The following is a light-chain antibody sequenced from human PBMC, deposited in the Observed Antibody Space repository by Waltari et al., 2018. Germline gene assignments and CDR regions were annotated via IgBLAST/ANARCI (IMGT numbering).Light chain of an antibody. CDR2: DVT. CDR1: STYVGAYNY. Sequence: QSALTQPASVSGSPGQSITFPCSGTSTYVGAYNYVYGYQQHPGKAPKLIIYDVTNRPSGISNRFSGSKSGNTASLTISGLQAEDEADYFCCSFTSANTPYVFGAATKVTVL. J-gene: IGLJ1*01. V-gene: IGLV2-14*03. CDR3: CSFTSANTPYV.